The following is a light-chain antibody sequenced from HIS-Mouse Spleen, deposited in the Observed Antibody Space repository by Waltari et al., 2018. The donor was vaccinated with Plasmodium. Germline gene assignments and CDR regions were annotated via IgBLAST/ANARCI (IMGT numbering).Light chain of an antibody. V-gene: IGLV2-8*01. CDR3: SSYAGSNNLV. CDR1: SSDVGGYNY. Sequence: QSALTQPPSASGSPGQSVTISCTGTSSDVGGYNYVSWYQQHPGKAPKFMIDEVSKRPSGFPALWSGSKSGNTASLTVSGRQAEDEADYYCSSYAGSNNLVFGGGTKLTVL. J-gene: IGLJ2*01. CDR2: EVS.